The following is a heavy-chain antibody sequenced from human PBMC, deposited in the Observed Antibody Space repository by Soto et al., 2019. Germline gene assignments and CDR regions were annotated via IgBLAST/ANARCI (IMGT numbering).Heavy chain of an antibody. Sequence: PSETLSLTCTVSGGSISSYYWSWIRQPPGKGLEWIGYIYYSGSTNYNPSLKSRVTISVDTSKNQFSLKLSSVTAADTAVYYCARASGGRTYYFDYWGRRTLVTVSS. V-gene: IGHV4-59*01. CDR3: ARASGGRTYYFDY. J-gene: IGHJ4*02. CDR2: IYYSGST. CDR1: GGSISSYY. D-gene: IGHD1-26*01.